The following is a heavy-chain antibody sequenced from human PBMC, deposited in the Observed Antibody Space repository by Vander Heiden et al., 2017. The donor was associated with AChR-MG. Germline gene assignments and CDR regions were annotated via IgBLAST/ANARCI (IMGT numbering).Heavy chain of an antibody. CDR3: AKDLVPYSSGYNFDY. Sequence: QVQLVESGGGVVQPGRSLRLSCAASGFTFTSYGMHWVRQAPGKGLEWVAVISYDGSNKYYADSVKGRFTISRDNSKNTLYLQMNSLRAEDTAVYYCAKDLVPYSSGYNFDYWGQGTLVTVSS. CDR2: ISYDGSNK. V-gene: IGHV3-30*18. CDR1: GFTFTSYG. D-gene: IGHD6-19*01. J-gene: IGHJ4*02.